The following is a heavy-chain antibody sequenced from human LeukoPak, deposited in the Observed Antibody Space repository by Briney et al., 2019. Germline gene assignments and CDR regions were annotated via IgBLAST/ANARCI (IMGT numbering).Heavy chain of an antibody. CDR3: ARDLSSGWYEEAYYYYYYGMDV. D-gene: IGHD6-19*01. V-gene: IGHV4-4*02. CDR2: IYHSGST. J-gene: IGHJ6*02. CDR1: GGSISSSNW. Sequence: PSETLSLTCAVPGGSISSSNWWSWVRQPPGKGLEWIGEIYHSGSTNYNPSLKSRVTISVDKSKSQFSLKLSSVTAADTAVYYCARDLSSGWYEEAYYYYYYGMDVWGQGTAVTVSS.